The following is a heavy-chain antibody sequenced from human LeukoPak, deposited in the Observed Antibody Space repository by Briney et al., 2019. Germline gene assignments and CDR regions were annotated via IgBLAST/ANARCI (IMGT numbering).Heavy chain of an antibody. CDR3: ARGFDYYDSSGYYYSRPFDY. CDR1: GGSFSGYY. Sequence: PSETLSLTCAVYGGSFSGYYWSWIRQPPGKGLEWIGEINHSGSTNYNPSLKSRVTISVDTSKNQFSLKLSSVTAADTAVYYCARGFDYYDSSGYYYSRPFDYWGQGTPVTVSS. CDR2: INHSGST. V-gene: IGHV4-34*01. J-gene: IGHJ4*02. D-gene: IGHD3-22*01.